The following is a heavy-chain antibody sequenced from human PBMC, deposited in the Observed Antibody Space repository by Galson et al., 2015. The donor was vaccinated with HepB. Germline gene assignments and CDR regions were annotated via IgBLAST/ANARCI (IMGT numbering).Heavy chain of an antibody. Sequence: SETLSLTCAVHGGSFSGYYWSWIRQPPGKGLEYIGEINDSGRTNYNPSLKSGVTISIDTSKNQFSLNLTSVTAADTAVYYCARGPRVAAGGGSYNYYGMDVWGQGTTVTVSS. CDR3: ARGPRVAAGGGSYNYYGMDV. V-gene: IGHV4-34*01. D-gene: IGHD3-16*01. J-gene: IGHJ6*02. CDR2: INDSGRT. CDR1: GGSFSGYY.